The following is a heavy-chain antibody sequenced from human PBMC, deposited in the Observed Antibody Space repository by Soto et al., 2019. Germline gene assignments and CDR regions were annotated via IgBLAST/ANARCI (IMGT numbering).Heavy chain of an antibody. D-gene: IGHD6-6*01. V-gene: IGHV3-48*03. Sequence: VGSLRLSCVGSGFTFSSFEMNWVRQAPGKGLEWLSYIGRSGETIYYADSVKGRFTISRDNAKSSLFLQMNGLRDEDTGIYYCARDIRGGAARSPTFYDWGRGTLVTVSS. J-gene: IGHJ4*02. CDR3: ARDIRGGAARSPTFYD. CDR1: GFTFSSFE. CDR2: IGRSGETI.